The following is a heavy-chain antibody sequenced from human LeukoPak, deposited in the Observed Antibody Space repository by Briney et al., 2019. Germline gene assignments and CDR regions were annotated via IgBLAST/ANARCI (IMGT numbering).Heavy chain of an antibody. CDR1: GGSINSDY. D-gene: IGHD2-2*01. CDR3: AGSVVVPAAIRYYYYYYMDV. V-gene: IGHV4-59*08. J-gene: IGHJ6*03. Sequence: SETLSLTCTVSGGSINSDYWTWIRQPPGKGLEWIGYIHYSGSTNYNPSLKSRVTISVDTSKNQFSLKLSSVTAADTAVYYCAGSVVVPAAIRYYYYYYMDVWGKGTTVTVSS. CDR2: IHYSGST.